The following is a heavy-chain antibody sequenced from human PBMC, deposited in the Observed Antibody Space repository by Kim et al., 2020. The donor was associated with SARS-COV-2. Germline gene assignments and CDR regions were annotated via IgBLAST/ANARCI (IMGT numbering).Heavy chain of an antibody. CDR2: LSWNSITI. CDR1: GFTFGEYA. Sequence: GGSLRLSCAASGFTFGEYAMHWVRQAPGKGLEWVSGLSWNSITIAYADSVKGRFTISRDNAKNSLYLQMDGLRPEDTAFYYCAKDKGNLWSGFVDWGQGT. D-gene: IGHD3-3*01. V-gene: IGHV3-9*01. CDR3: AKDKGNLWSGFVD. J-gene: IGHJ4*02.